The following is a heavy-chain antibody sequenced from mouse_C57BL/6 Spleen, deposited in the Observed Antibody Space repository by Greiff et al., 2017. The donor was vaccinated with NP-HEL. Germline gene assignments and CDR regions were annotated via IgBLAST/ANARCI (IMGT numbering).Heavy chain of an antibody. J-gene: IGHJ2*01. D-gene: IGHD2-3*01. CDR3: ARDRMDGYYGGFDY. CDR2: ISDGGSYT. CDR1: GFTFSSYA. Sequence: EVKLVESGGGLVKPGGSLKLSCAASGFTFSSYAMSWVRQTPEKRLEWVATISDGGSYTYYPDNVKGRFTISRDNAKNNLYLQMSHLKSEDTAMYYCARDRMDGYYGGFDYWGQGTTLTVSS. V-gene: IGHV5-4*01.